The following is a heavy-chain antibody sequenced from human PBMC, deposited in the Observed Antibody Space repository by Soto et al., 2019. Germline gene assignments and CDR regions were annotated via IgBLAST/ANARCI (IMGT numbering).Heavy chain of an antibody. Sequence: SEPLSLTCTVSGGSISSSSYYWGWLRQPPGKGLEWIGSIYYSGSTYYNPSLQSRVTISVDTSKNQFSLKLSSVTAADTAVYYCARDHYVYDILTGYGYYYGMDGWGQGTTVT. J-gene: IGHJ6*02. CDR2: IYYSGST. CDR1: GGSISSSSYY. CDR3: ARDHYVYDILTGYGYYYGMDG. D-gene: IGHD3-9*01. V-gene: IGHV4-39*07.